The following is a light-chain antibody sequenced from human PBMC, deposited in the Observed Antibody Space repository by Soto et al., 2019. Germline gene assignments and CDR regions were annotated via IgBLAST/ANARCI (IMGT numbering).Light chain of an antibody. Sequence: EIVLTQYPGTLSLSPGERATLSCRASQSVSSSYLAWYQQKPGQAPRLLIYGASSRATGIPDRFSGSGSGTDFTLTISRLEPEDFAVYYCQQFETFGQGTKVDNK. CDR3: QQFET. V-gene: IGKV3-20*01. J-gene: IGKJ1*01. CDR1: QSVSSSY. CDR2: GAS.